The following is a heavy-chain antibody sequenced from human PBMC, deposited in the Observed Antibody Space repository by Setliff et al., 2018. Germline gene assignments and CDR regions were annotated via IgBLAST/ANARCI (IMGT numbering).Heavy chain of an antibody. J-gene: IGHJ4*02. CDR2: IIPMFDKA. Sequence: SVKVSCKASGGTFSIFVFSWVRQAPGQGLEWMGGIIPMFDKARYAQKFQGRVTITADESTTTVFMELSSLKSEDTAVYFCARRSRDGLYDFWGQGTLVTVSS. V-gene: IGHV1-69*13. CDR1: GGTFSIFV. CDR3: ARRSRDGLYDF. D-gene: IGHD3-3*01.